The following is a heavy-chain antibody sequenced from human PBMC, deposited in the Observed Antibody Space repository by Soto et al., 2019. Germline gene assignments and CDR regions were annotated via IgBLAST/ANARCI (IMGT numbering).Heavy chain of an antibody. J-gene: IGHJ4*02. CDR1: GFTFSSDA. Sequence: GGSLRVSCAASGFTFSSDAMSWVRQAPGKGLEWVSAISGSGGSTYYADSVKGRFTISRDNSKNTLYLQMNSLRAEDTAVYYCAKGYDYIWGSYRHCFYYWGQGTLVTVSS. CDR2: ISGSGGST. D-gene: IGHD3-16*02. CDR3: AKGYDYIWGSYRHCFYY. V-gene: IGHV3-23*01.